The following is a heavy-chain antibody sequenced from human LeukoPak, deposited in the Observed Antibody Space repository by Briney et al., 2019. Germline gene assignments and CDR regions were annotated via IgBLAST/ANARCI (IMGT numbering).Heavy chain of an antibody. V-gene: IGHV3-21*01. Sequence: GGSLRLSCAASGFTFSYYSMNWFRQAPGRGLEWVSCISSSSSLIFYSDSVRGRFTISRDNAKNLLYLHMNSLRVEDTVVYYCAKDDRGDYSSSPVPYYNYYMNVWGKGTTITVSS. CDR1: GFTFSYYS. CDR2: ISSSSSLI. CDR3: AKDDRGDYSSSPVPYYNYYMNV. J-gene: IGHJ6*03. D-gene: IGHD6-13*01.